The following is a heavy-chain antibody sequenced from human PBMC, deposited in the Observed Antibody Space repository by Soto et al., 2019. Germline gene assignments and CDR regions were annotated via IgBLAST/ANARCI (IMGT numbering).Heavy chain of an antibody. J-gene: IGHJ6*02. CDR3: ARYCSGGSCYPTYYGLDV. CDR2: TWYDGSKA. D-gene: IGHD2-15*01. Sequence: QVQLVESGGGVVQPGRSLRLSCVASGFTFSSYGMHWVRQAPGKGLEWVSLTWYDGSKAYYAEPVKGRFTIPRDNSKNTLYLQMNNLRAEDTAVYYCARYCSGGSCYPTYYGLDVWGQGTTVTVSS. V-gene: IGHV3-33*01. CDR1: GFTFSSYG.